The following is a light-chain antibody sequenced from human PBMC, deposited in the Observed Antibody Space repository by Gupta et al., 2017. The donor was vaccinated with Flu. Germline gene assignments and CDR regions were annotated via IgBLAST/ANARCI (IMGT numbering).Light chain of an antibody. CDR1: SNDVGGSNR. J-gene: IGLJ1*01. CDR3: SSHAGRVTWV. CDR2: DVT. Sequence: QSAPTPPRSVSGSPGQSVTISCTGSSNDVGGSNRVSWYQQRPGKAPKLILYDVTGRPAGVPGRFSGSKSGNTASLTISGLQADEEADYYCSSHAGRVTWVFGTGTTVTVL. V-gene: IGLV2-11*01.